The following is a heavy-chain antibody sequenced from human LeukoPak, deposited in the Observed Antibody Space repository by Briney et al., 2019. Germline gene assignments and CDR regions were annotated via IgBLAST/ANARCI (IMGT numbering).Heavy chain of an antibody. D-gene: IGHD6-19*01. CDR2: IYSSGSS. J-gene: IGHJ3*02. V-gene: IGHV4-61*02. CDR3: ARDMTGSGWNDAFDI. CDR1: GGSIRSESYY. Sequence: SETLSLTCSVSGGSIRSESYYWSWIRQPAGKGLEWIGRIYSSGSSKFHPSLKSRVTISIDTSKNQFSLNLSSVTAADTAVYYCARDMTGSGWNDAFDIWGQGTMVTVSS.